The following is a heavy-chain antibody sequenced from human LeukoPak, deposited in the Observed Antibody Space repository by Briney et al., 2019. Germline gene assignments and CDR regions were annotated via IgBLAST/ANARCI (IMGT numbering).Heavy chain of an antibody. D-gene: IGHD2-2*01. Sequence: GGSLRLSCAASGFTFSTYWMHWVRQAPGEGLVWVSRISRDGSSITYADSVKGRFTISRDNTKNTLYLQMISLRAEDTAVYYCARDCSDAGCYASAFEIWGRGTMVTVSS. CDR1: GFTFSTYW. J-gene: IGHJ3*02. V-gene: IGHV3-74*01. CDR2: ISRDGSSI. CDR3: ARDCSDAGCYASAFEI.